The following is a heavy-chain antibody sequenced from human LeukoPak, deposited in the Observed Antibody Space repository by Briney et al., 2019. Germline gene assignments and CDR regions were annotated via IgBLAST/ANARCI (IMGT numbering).Heavy chain of an antibody. CDR2: ISYDGSNK. V-gene: IGHV3-30*03. CDR1: RFSFSSYG. CDR3: ARDPARIVGTIIPQNYGMDV. D-gene: IGHD1-26*01. J-gene: IGHJ6*02. Sequence: GGSLRLSCVASRFSFSSYGMHWVRQAPGKGLEWVAVISYDGSNKYYADSVKGRFSISRDNSKNTLYLQMNSLRSEDTAVYYCARDPARIVGTIIPQNYGMDVWGQGTTVIVSS.